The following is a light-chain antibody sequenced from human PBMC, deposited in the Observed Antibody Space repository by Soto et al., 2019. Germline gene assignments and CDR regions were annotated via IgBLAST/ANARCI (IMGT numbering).Light chain of an antibody. CDR2: SNN. J-gene: IGLJ1*01. Sequence: QSALTQPPSASGTHGQRVTISCSGSSSNIGSNTVNWYQQLPGTAPKLLIYSNNQRPSGVPDRFSGSKSGTSASLAISGLQSEDEADYYCAAWDDSLNGYNYVFGTGTKVTVL. CDR3: AAWDDSLNGYNYV. CDR1: SSNIGSNT. V-gene: IGLV1-44*01.